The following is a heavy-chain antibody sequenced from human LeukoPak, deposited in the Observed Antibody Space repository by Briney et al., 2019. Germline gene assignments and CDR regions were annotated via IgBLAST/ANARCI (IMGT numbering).Heavy chain of an antibody. CDR1: GYTFTSYA. CDR2: INAGNGNT. D-gene: IGHD6-19*01. J-gene: IGHJ3*02. Sequence: ASVKVSCKASGYTFTSYAMHWVRQAPGQRLEWMGWINAGNGNTKYSQKFQGRVTITRDTSANTAYMELSSLRSEDTAVYYCARDRQWLPRAHAFDIWGQGTMVTVSS. V-gene: IGHV1-3*01. CDR3: ARDRQWLPRAHAFDI.